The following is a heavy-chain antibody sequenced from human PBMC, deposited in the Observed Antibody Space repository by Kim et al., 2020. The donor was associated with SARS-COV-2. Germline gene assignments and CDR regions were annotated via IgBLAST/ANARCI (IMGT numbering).Heavy chain of an antibody. CDR3: ARALGAGYYYGMDL. J-gene: IGHJ6*02. D-gene: IGHD3-3*02. CDR1: GFTFSSYA. CDR2: ISYDGSNK. Sequence: GGSLRLSCAASGFTFSSYAMHWVRQAPGKGLEWVAVISYDGSNKYYAESVKGRFTISRDNSKNTLYLQMNSLRAEDTAVYYCARALGAGYYYGMDLWGQGTTVTGSS. V-gene: IGHV3-30-3*01.